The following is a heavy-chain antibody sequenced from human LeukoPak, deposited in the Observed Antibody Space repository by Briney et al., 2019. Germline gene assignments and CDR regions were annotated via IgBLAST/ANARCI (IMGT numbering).Heavy chain of an antibody. CDR1: GYSISSGYY. CDR2: IYHSGST. J-gene: IGHJ6*03. CDR3: ARDLRLGSSSGWYYYYYMDV. Sequence: PSETLSLTCTVSGYSISSGYYWGWIRQPPGKGLEWIGSIYHSGSTYYNPSLKSRVTISVDTSKNQFSLKLSSVTAADTAVYYCARDLRLGSSSGWYYYYYMDVWGKGTAVTVSS. D-gene: IGHD6-13*01. V-gene: IGHV4-38-2*02.